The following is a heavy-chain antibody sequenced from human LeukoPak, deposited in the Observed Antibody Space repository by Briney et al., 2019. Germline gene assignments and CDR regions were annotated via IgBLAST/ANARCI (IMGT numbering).Heavy chain of an antibody. J-gene: IGHJ4*02. CDR3: ARTLFEGSHRYYFDY. D-gene: IGHD3-9*01. CDR2: INPSGGST. Sequence: ASVKVSCKASGYTFTSYYMHWVRQAPGQGLEWMGIINPSGGSTSYAQKFQSRVTMTRDTSTSTVYMELSSLRSEDTAVYYCARTLFEGSHRYYFDYWGQGTLVTVSS. CDR1: GYTFTSYY. V-gene: IGHV1-46*01.